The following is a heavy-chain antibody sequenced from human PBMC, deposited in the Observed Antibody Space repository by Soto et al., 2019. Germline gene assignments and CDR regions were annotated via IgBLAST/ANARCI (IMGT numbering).Heavy chain of an antibody. CDR1: GGSISSSSYY. V-gene: IGHV4-39*07. CDR3: ATARYYDSSGDAFDI. Sequence: SETLSLTCTVSGGSISSSSYYWGWIRQPPGKGLEWIGSIYYSGSTYYNPSLKSRVTISVDTFKNQFSLKLSSVTAADTAVYYCATARYYDSSGDAFDIWGQGTMVTVSS. D-gene: IGHD3-22*01. CDR2: IYYSGST. J-gene: IGHJ3*02.